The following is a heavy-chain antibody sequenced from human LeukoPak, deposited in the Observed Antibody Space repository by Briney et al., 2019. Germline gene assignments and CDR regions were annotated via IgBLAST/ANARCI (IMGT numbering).Heavy chain of an antibody. CDR2: GDYSGGT. D-gene: IGHD3-10*01. CDR3: ATSKTKQYYYGSRGYFDY. CDR1: GDSFSSVTDY. V-gene: IGHV4-39*07. Sequence: SETLSLTCTVSGDSFSSVTDYWAWIRQPPGKGLEWIASGDYSGGTYYNPSLESRVAISADMSKNQFSLKLTSVTGADTAVYYCATSKTKQYYYGSRGYFDYWGQGTLVTVSS. J-gene: IGHJ4*02.